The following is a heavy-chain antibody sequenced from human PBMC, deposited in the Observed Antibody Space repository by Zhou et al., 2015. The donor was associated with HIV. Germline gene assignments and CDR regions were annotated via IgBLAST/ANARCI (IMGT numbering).Heavy chain of an antibody. CDR1: GYPFSSYG. V-gene: IGHV1-18*04. CDR2: INGDNGKT. CDR3: ATDDIGGYHSFNH. J-gene: IGHJ4*02. Sequence: QVQLVQSGGEVKKPGASMKVSCKASGYPFSSYGLTWVRQVPGQGLEWMGWINGDNGKTRYAQKFQGRVTLTTDRSTKTAFMELRNLRSDDAATYYCATDDIGGYHSFNHWGQGTRVERLL. D-gene: IGHD3-22*01.